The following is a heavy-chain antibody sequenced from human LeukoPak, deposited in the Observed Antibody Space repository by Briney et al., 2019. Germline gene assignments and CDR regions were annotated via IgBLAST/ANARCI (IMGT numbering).Heavy chain of an antibody. J-gene: IGHJ4*02. CDR3: ARGRYGDYH. V-gene: IGHV3-74*01. Sequence: RTGGSLRLSCAASGFTFTNYWMFWVRQAPGKGLVWVSGINPDGSTTTYADSVKGRFTISRENAKSTLYLHMNILRVEDTAVYYCARGRYGDYHWGQGILVTVSS. D-gene: IGHD4-17*01. CDR1: GFTFTNYW. CDR2: INPDGSTT.